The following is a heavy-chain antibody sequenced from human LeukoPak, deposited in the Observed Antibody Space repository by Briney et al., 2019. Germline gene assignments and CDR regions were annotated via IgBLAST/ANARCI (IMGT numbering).Heavy chain of an antibody. D-gene: IGHD3-22*01. J-gene: IGHJ4*02. V-gene: IGHV3-66*01. CDR1: GFTVSGIY. CDR2: IYSGGST. Sequence: GGSLRLSGAASGFTVSGIYMSWVRQAPGKGLEWVSVIYSGGSTYYPDSVKGRFTISRDNSKNTVYLQMNALRAEDTAVYYCARARYDTSGYPHFDYWGQGTLVTVSS. CDR3: ARARYDTSGYPHFDY.